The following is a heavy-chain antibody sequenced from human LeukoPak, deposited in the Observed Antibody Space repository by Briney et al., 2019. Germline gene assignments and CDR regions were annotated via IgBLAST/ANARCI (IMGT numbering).Heavy chain of an antibody. V-gene: IGHV1-2*02. Sequence: ASVKVSCTASGYTFTGYYMHWVRQAPGQGLEWMGWINPNSGGTNYAQKFQGRVTMTRDTSISTAYMELSRLRSDDTAVYYCAHTTVTYLYYFDYWGQGTLVTVSS. CDR1: GYTFTGYY. CDR3: AHTTVTYLYYFDY. CDR2: INPNSGGT. J-gene: IGHJ4*02. D-gene: IGHD4-17*01.